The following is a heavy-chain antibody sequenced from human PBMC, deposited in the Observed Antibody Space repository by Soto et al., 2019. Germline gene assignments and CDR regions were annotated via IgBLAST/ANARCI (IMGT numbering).Heavy chain of an antibody. CDR3: ARDVGYCSSTSCPQDYYYGIDV. CDR1: GGSISSGGYY. D-gene: IGHD2-2*01. V-gene: IGHV4-31*03. J-gene: IGHJ6*02. CDR2: IYYSGST. Sequence: PSETLSLTCTVSGGSISSGGYYWSWIRQHPGKGLEWIGYIYYSGSTYYNPSLKSRVTISVDTSKNQFSLKLSSVTAADTAVYYCARDVGYCSSTSCPQDYYYGIDVWGQGTTVTVSS.